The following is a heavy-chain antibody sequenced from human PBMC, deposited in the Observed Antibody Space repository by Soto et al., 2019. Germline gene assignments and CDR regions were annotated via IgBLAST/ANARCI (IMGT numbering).Heavy chain of an antibody. V-gene: IGHV3-74*01. CDR3: AREYYGLFTGYYTDY. CDR1: GFPFSSYW. CDR2: ISGDGVTT. J-gene: IGHJ4*02. D-gene: IGHD3-9*01. Sequence: EVQLVESGGDLVQRGGSLRLSCAASGFPFSSYWMHWVRHTPGKGLDWVARISGDGVTTYYADSVTGRLTVSRDNGKNTLSLQISGLRAEDTAVYYCAREYYGLFTGYYTDYWGQGTLVSVSS.